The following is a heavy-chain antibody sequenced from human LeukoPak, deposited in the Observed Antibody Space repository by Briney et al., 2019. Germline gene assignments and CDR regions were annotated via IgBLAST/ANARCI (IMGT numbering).Heavy chain of an antibody. CDR3: ARVKDPGGYYYYYYMDI. CDR2: INYSGST. CDR1: GGSISSYS. D-gene: IGHD3-16*01. J-gene: IGHJ6*03. Sequence: PSETLSLTCSVSGGSISSYSWSWIRQPPGKGLEWIGEINYSGSTNYNPSLKSRVTISVDTSKNQFSLKVSSVTAADTAVYYCARVKDPGGYYYYYYMDIWGKGNTVTVSS. V-gene: IGHV4-34*01.